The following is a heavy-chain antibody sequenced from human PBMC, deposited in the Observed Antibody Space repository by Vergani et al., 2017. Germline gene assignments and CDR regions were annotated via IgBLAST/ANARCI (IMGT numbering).Heavy chain of an antibody. CDR3: ARESSSSWYGGAYYYDGMDV. D-gene: IGHD6-13*01. Sequence: QVQLVQSGAEVKKPGASVKVSCKASGYTFTSYDINWVRQATGQGLEWMGWMNPNSGNTGYAQKFQGRVTMTRNTSISTAYMELSSLRSEDTAVYYCARESSSSWYGGAYYYDGMDVWGQGTTVTVSS. J-gene: IGHJ6*02. CDR2: MNPNSGNT. CDR1: GYTFTSYD. V-gene: IGHV1-8*01.